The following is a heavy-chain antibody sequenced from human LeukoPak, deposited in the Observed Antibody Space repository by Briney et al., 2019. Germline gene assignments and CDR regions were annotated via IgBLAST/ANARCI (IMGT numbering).Heavy chain of an antibody. D-gene: IGHD1-26*01. CDR1: GFTFSSYD. CDR3: ARALGTTQFDY. J-gene: IGHJ4*02. CDR2: IGTDGDT. Sequence: GGSLRLSCADSGFTFSSYDMHWVRQPTGKGLEWVSGIGTDGDTYYPGSVKGRFTISRENAKNSLYLQMNSLRAGDTAVYYCARALGTTQFDYWGQGTLVTVSS. V-gene: IGHV3-13*01.